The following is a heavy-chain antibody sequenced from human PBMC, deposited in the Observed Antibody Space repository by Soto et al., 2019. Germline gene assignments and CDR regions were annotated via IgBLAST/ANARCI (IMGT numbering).Heavy chain of an antibody. J-gene: IGHJ5*02. CDR2: IYYSGST. D-gene: IGHD2-2*01. CDR1: GGSISSYY. CDR3: ARLDSLQGGPYCSSTSCYGGWFDP. Sequence: PSETLSLTCTVSGGSISSYYWSWIRQPPGKGLERIGYIYYSGSTNYNPSLKIRVTISVDTSKNQFSLKLSSVTAADTAVYYCARLDSLQGGPYCSSTSCYGGWFDPWGQGTLVTVSS. V-gene: IGHV4-59*08.